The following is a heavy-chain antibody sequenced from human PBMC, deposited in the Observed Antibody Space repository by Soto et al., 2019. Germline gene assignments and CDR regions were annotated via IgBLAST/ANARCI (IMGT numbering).Heavy chain of an antibody. CDR3: AKSSGYYDSSGSNYYYYGMDV. V-gene: IGHV3-43D*04. D-gene: IGHD3-22*01. J-gene: IGHJ6*02. CDR1: GFTFADYA. Sequence: RLSCAASGFTFADYAMHWVRQAPGKGLEWVSLISWDGGSTYYADSVKGRFTISRDNRQNSLYLQMNSLRAEDTALYYCAKSSGYYDSSGSNYYYYGMDVWGQGTTGTVSS. CDR2: ISWDGGST.